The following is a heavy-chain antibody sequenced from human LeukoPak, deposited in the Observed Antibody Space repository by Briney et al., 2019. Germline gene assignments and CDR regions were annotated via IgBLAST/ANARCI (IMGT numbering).Heavy chain of an antibody. CDR3: ARDRNIRDVWFADLDY. CDR1: GYTFTSYG. D-gene: IGHD3-10*01. CDR2: ISAYNGNT. Sequence: ASVKVSCKASGYTFTSYGVSWVRQAPGQGLEWMGWISAYNGNTNYAQKPQGRVTMTTDTSTSTAYMELRSLRSDDTAVYYCARDRNIRDVWFADLDYWGQGTLVTVSS. J-gene: IGHJ4*02. V-gene: IGHV1-18*01.